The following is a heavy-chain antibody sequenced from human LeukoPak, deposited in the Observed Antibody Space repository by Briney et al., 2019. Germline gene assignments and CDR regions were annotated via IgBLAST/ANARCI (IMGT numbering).Heavy chain of an antibody. V-gene: IGHV3-23*01. Sequence: PGGSLRLSCAASGFTFSRYGLSWVRQAPGKGLEWVSSISASGGVTYYADSVKGRFTISRDNSKSTLYLEMNSLRAEDTAVFYCAKDQTPPFSLFPPGAQEPRVPVS. D-gene: IGHD3-3*02. CDR2: ISASGGVT. CDR1: GFTFSRYG. CDR3: AKDQTPPFSLFPP. J-gene: IGHJ5*02.